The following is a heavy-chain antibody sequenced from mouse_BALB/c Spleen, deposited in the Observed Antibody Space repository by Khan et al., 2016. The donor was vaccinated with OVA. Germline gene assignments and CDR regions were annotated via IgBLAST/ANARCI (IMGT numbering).Heavy chain of an antibody. J-gene: IGHJ1*01. CDR2: INTYTGEP. CDR1: GYTFTNYR. CDR3: ARETSYWYFDV. Sequence: QIQLVQSGPELKKPGETVKISCKASGYTFTNYRMNWMKQAPGKGLKWMGWINTYTGEPTYADDFKGRFALSLETSASTAYLQINSLKNEDRATXFCARETSYWYFDVWGAGTTVTVSS. D-gene: IGHD1-3*01. V-gene: IGHV9-1*02.